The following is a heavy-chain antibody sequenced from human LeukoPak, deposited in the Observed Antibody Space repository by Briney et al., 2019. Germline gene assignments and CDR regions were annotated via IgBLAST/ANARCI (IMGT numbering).Heavy chain of an antibody. CDR2: INPNSGGT. D-gene: IGHD3-10*01. J-gene: IGHJ5*02. CDR1: GYTFTGYY. CDR3: ARESRYGSGSYWFDP. Sequence: ASVKVSCKASGYTFTGYYMHWVRQAPGQGLEWMGWINPNSGGTNYAQKFQGRVTMTRDTSISTACMELSRLRSDDTAVYYCARESRYGSGSYWFDPWGQGTLVTVSS. V-gene: IGHV1-2*02.